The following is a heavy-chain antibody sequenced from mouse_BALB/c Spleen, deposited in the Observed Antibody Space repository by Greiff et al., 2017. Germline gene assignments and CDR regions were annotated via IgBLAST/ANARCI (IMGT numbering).Heavy chain of an antibody. CDR3: ARSKNCFDY. V-gene: IGHV1-4*02. CDR1: GYTFTSYT. CDR2: INPSSGYT. J-gene: IGHJ2*01. Sequence: LVESAAELARPGASVKMSCKASGYTFTSYTMHWVKQRPGQGLEWIGYINPSSGYTEYNQKFKDKTTLTADKSSSTAYMQLSSLTSEDSAVYYCARSKNCFDYWGQGTTLTVSS.